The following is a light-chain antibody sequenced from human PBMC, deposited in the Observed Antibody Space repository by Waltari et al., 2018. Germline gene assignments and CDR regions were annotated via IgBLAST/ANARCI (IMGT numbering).Light chain of an antibody. CDR2: HTS. CDR3: QQRTNWPIT. V-gene: IGKV3-11*01. Sequence: EIVLTQSPATLSLSPGERATPSCRASQSVSSYLAWYQQKPGQAPRLLLYHTSNRATGIPARFSGSGSGTDFTLTISSLEPEDFAVYYCQQRTNWPITFGQGTRLEIK. CDR1: QSVSSY. J-gene: IGKJ5*01.